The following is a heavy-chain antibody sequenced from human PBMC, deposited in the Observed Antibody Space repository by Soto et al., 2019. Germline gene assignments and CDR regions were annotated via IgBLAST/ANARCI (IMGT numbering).Heavy chain of an antibody. V-gene: IGHV1-18*01. D-gene: IGHD5-12*01. CDR3: ARSSGYAFDY. J-gene: IGHJ4*02. Sequence: GASVKVSCKASGYTFSSYGISWVRQAPGQGLEWMGWISAYNGNTNYAQNLQGRVTMTTDTSTSTAYMELSSLRSEDTAVYYCARSSGYAFDYWGQGTLVTVSS. CDR2: ISAYNGNT. CDR1: GYTFSSYG.